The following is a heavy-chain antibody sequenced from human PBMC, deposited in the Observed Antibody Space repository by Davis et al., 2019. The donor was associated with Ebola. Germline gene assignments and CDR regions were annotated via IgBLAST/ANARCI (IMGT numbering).Heavy chain of an antibody. CDR2: INPNNGYT. CDR3: ARHLKGITCYS. Sequence: ASVNVSCKASGYTFTDYYIHWVRQAPGQGLEYMGCINPNNGYTYYAPMFQGRVTLNRDTSISTALIELSGLTSDDTADYYCARHLKGITCYSWGQGTLVTVSS. J-gene: IGHJ4*02. D-gene: IGHD5-24*01. CDR1: GYTFTDYY. V-gene: IGHV1-2*02.